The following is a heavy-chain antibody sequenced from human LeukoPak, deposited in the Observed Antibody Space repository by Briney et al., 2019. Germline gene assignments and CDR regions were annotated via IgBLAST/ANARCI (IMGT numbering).Heavy chain of an antibody. J-gene: IGHJ4*02. CDR1: GFTFSSYG. V-gene: IGHV3-23*01. CDR3: ATGRFF. Sequence: GGSLRLSCAASGFTFSSYGMHWVRQAPGKGLEGVSGISGGGDSTYYADSVKGRFTISRDNSKTTLYLQMSTLRAEDTAVYYCATGRFFWGQGTLVTVPS. D-gene: IGHD2-15*01. CDR2: ISGGGDST.